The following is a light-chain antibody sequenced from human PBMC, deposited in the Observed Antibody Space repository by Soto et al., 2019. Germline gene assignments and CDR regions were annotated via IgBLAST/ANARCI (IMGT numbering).Light chain of an antibody. Sequence: EIVMTQSPATLSVSPGERATLSCMASQSVSSNLAWYQQKPGQAPRLLISGASSRATGIPDRFSGSGSGTDFTLTISRLEPEDFALYYCQHYVERSPITFGQGTRLEIK. CDR3: QHYVERSPIT. V-gene: IGKV3-20*01. CDR2: GAS. J-gene: IGKJ5*01. CDR1: QSVSSN.